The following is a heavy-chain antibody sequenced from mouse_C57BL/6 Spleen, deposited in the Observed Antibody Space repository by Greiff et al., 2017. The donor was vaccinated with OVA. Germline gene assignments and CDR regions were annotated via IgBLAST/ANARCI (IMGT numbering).Heavy chain of an antibody. CDR3: ASLYGSSPWFAY. J-gene: IGHJ3*01. CDR2: IWTGGGT. V-gene: IGHV2-9-1*01. Sequence: QVQLKESGPGLVAPSQTLSITCTVSGFSLTSYAISWVRQPPGKGLEWLGVIWTGGGTNYNSALKARLSISKDNSKSQVFLKMNSLQTNDTARYYCASLYGSSPWFAYWGQGTLVTVSA. CDR1: GFSLTSYA. D-gene: IGHD1-1*01.